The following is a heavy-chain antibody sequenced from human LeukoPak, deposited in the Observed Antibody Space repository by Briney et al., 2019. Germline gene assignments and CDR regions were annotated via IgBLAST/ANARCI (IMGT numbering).Heavy chain of an antibody. CDR1: GGSISSSSYY. D-gene: IGHD6-19*01. J-gene: IGHJ4*02. CDR3: ARSRYTSGWFFDY. Sequence: SETLSLTCTVSGGSISSSSYYWGWIRQSPGEGLEWIGSIYYSGNTYYNPSLKSRVTVSVDTSKNHFSLKLSSVTAADTAVYYCARSRYTSGWFFDYWGQGTLVTVSS. CDR2: IYYSGNT. V-gene: IGHV4-39*02.